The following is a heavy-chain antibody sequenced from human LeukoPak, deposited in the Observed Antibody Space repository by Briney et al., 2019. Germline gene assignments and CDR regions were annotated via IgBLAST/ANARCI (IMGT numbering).Heavy chain of an antibody. CDR2: IIPIFGTA. D-gene: IGHD6-19*01. CDR3: AGRPVVSSGWSYFDY. V-gene: IGHV1-69*13. J-gene: IGHJ4*02. CDR1: GYTFTGYY. Sequence: ASVKVSCKASGYTFTGYYMHWVRQAPGQGLEWMGGIIPIFGTANYAQKFQGRVTITADESTSTAYMELSSLRSEDTAVYYCAGRPVVSSGWSYFDYWGRGTLVTVSS.